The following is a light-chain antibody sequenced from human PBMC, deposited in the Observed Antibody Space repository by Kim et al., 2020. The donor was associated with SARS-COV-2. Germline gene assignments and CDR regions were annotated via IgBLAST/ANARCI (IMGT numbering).Light chain of an antibody. V-gene: IGLV1-44*01. CDR2: SNN. CDR1: SSNIGINT. Sequence: QRVTISCSGSSSNIGINTVNWYQQLPGTAPKLLIYSNNQRPSGVPDRFSGSKSGTSASLAISGLQSEDEADYYCAAWDDSLNGLYVFGTGTKVTVL. CDR3: AAWDDSLNGLYV. J-gene: IGLJ1*01.